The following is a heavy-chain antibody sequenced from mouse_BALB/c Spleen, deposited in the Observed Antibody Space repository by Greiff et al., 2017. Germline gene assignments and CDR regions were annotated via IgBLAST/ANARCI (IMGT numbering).Heavy chain of an antibody. CDR2: ISSGSSTI. CDR1: GFTFSSFG. J-gene: IGHJ4*01. CDR3: ARTGTGAMDY. V-gene: IGHV5-17*02. Sequence: EVKLVESGGGLVQPGGSRKLSCAASGFTFSSFGMHWVRQAPEKGLEWVAYISSGSSTIYYADTVKGRFTISRDNPKNPLFLQMTSLRSEDTAMYYCARTGTGAMDYWGQGTSVTVSS. D-gene: IGHD4-1*01.